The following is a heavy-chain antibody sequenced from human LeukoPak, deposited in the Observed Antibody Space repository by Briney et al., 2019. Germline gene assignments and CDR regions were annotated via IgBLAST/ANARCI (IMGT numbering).Heavy chain of an antibody. Sequence: GGSLRLSCAASGFTFSSYAMSWVRQAPGKGLEWVSAICGSGGSTYYADSVKGRFTISRDNSKNTLYLQMNSLRAEDTAVYYCAKDPSYYYDSSGYYPWYFDYWGQGTLVTVSS. D-gene: IGHD3-22*01. V-gene: IGHV3-23*01. CDR2: ICGSGGST. CDR3: AKDPSYYYDSSGYYPWYFDY. J-gene: IGHJ4*02. CDR1: GFTFSSYA.